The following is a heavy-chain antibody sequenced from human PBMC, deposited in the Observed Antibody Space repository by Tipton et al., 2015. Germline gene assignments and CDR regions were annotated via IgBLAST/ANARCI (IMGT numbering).Heavy chain of an antibody. V-gene: IGHV6-1*01. Sequence: GLVKPSQTLSLTCAISGDSVSSNSDAWNWIRQSPSRGLEWLGRTYYRSNWNNDYAVSVKSRITITPDTSKNQFTLHLNSVTPDDTAMYYCARGRNNAFDIWGQGTMVTVSS. J-gene: IGHJ3*02. CDR1: GDSVSSNSDA. CDR2: TYYRSNWNN. CDR3: ARGRNNAFDI.